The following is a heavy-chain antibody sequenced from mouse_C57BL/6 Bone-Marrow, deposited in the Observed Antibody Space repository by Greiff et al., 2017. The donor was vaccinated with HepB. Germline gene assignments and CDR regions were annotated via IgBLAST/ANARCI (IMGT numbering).Heavy chain of an antibody. V-gene: IGHV1-81*01. Sequence: QVQLKESGAELARPGASVKLSCKASGYTFTSYGISWVKQRTGQGLEWIGEIYPRSGNTYYNEKFKGKATLTADKSSSTAYMELRSLTSEDSAVDFCAIITTVVECYWGQGTSVTVSS. CDR1: GYTFTSYG. CDR2: IYPRSGNT. D-gene: IGHD1-1*01. J-gene: IGHJ4*01. CDR3: AIITTVVECY.